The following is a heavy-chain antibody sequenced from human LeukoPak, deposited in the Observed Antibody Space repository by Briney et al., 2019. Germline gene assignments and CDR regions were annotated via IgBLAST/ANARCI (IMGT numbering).Heavy chain of an antibody. CDR1: GGSFSGYY. J-gene: IGHJ3*02. Sequence: PSETLSLTCAVYGGSFSGYYWSWVRQPPGKGLEWVSSITSISSSINYADSVKGRFTISRDNAKNSIYVQMKSLRAEDTAVYYCARARGSSWSTDAFDIWGQGTMVTVSS. CDR3: ARARGSSWSTDAFDI. D-gene: IGHD6-13*01. CDR2: ITSISSSI. V-gene: IGHV3-21*06.